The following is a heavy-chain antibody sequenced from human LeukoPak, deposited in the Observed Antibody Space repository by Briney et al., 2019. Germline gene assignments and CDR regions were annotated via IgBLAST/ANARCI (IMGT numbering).Heavy chain of an antibody. CDR3: ARSRGTYNLFDY. D-gene: IGHD5-24*01. CDR2: IYYSGST. J-gene: IGHJ4*02. V-gene: IGHV4-59*01. Sequence: SETLSLTCTVSGGSISSYYWSWLRQPPGKGLEWIGYIYYSGSTNYNPSLKSRVTISVDTSKNQFSLKLSSVTAADTAVYYCARSRGTYNLFDYWGQGTLVSVSS. CDR1: GGSISSYY.